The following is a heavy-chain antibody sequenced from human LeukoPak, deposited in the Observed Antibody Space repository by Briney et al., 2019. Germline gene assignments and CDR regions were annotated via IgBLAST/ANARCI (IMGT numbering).Heavy chain of an antibody. CDR3: ARDAQRGFDYSNSLRY. V-gene: IGHV3-33*01. Sequence: GTSLRLSCATSGFTFSHYGMHWVRQAPGKGLEWVGVIWSDGTNQFYADSVKGRFTISRDYSNTLYLQMNSLRAEDTAVYYCARDAQRGFDYSNSLRYWGQGTLVRVSS. J-gene: IGHJ4*02. D-gene: IGHD4-11*01. CDR1: GFTFSHYG. CDR2: IWSDGTNQ.